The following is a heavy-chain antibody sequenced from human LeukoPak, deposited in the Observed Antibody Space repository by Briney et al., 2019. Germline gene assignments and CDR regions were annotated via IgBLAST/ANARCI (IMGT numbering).Heavy chain of an antibody. Sequence: SETLSLTCTVSGDSVSSYYWSWIRQHPGKGLEWIGYIYYSGSTYYNPSLKSRVTISVDTSKNQFSLKLSSVTAADTAVYYCARASYGDYYFDYWGQGTLVTVSS. J-gene: IGHJ4*02. CDR2: IYYSGST. CDR1: GDSVSSYY. CDR3: ARASYGDYYFDY. V-gene: IGHV4-59*06. D-gene: IGHD4-17*01.